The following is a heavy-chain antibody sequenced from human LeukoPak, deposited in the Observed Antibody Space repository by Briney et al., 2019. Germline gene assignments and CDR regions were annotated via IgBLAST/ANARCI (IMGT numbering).Heavy chain of an antibody. J-gene: IGHJ4*01. CDR2: TYSTST. Sequence: WIGNTYSTSTLYNASLSSRVAITEDASKNQFSLRLSSATAVDTAAYYCARQGDSGWYYFDYWGHGTLVTVSS. CDR3: ARQGDSGWYYFDY. D-gene: IGHD6-19*01. V-gene: IGHV4-59*08.